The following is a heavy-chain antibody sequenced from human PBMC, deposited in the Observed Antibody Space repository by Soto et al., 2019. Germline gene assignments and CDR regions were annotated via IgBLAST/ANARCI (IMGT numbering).Heavy chain of an antibody. CDR1: GFTFSSFW. D-gene: IGHD1-1*01. CDR3: ASDSPGVEDFDY. CDR2: IKPDGSEK. V-gene: IGHV3-7*01. Sequence: GGSLRLSCAASGFTFSSFWMGWVRQAPGKGLEWVAYIKPDGSEKNCVDSLKGRFTISRDNAKNSLSLQMNSLRAEDTAVYYCASDSPGVEDFDYWGLGTLVTVSS. J-gene: IGHJ4*02.